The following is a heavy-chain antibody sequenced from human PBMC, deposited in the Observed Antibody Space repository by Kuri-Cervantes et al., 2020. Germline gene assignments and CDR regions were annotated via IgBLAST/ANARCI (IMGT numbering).Heavy chain of an antibody. J-gene: IGHJ4*02. Sequence: GESLKISCAASGFTVSSNYMSWVRQAPGKGLEWVSIIYSSGDTYYIDSVKGRFTISRDNSKNTLYLQMNSLRVEDTAVYYCARFRTYYDILENPDFDYWGQGTLVTVSS. D-gene: IGHD3-9*01. V-gene: IGHV3-66*02. CDR2: IYSSGDT. CDR1: GFTVSSNY. CDR3: ARFRTYYDILENPDFDY.